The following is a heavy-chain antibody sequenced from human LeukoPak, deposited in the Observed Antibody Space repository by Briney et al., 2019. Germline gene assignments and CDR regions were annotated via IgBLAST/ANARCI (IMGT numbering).Heavy chain of an antibody. V-gene: IGHV3-7*01. J-gene: IGHJ4*02. D-gene: IGHD1-26*01. CDR3: ARDKIVGATNFDY. CDR1: GFTFSSYW. Sequence: GGSLRLSCAASGFTFSSYWMSWVRQAPGKGLEWVANIKQDGSEKYYVDSVKGRFTISRDNAKNSLYLQMNSMRAEDTAVYYCARDKIVGATNFDYWGQGTLVTVSS. CDR2: IKQDGSEK.